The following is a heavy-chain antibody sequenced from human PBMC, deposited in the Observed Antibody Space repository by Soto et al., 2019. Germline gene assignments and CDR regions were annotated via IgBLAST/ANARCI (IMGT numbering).Heavy chain of an antibody. J-gene: IGHJ3*02. D-gene: IGHD2-2*01. CDR2: INPNSGGT. V-gene: IGHV1-2*04. Sequence: ASVKVSCKASGYTFTGYYMHWVRQAPGQGLEWMGWINPNSGGTNYAQKFQGWVTMTRDTSISTAYMELSSLRPDDTAVYYCARYCSSTSCYSPSNDAFDIWGQGTMVTVS. CDR3: ARYCSSTSCYSPSNDAFDI. CDR1: GYTFTGYY.